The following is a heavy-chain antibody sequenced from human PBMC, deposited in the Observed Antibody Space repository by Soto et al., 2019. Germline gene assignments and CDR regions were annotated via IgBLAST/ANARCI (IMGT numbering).Heavy chain of an antibody. J-gene: IGHJ4*02. CDR3: VRDWAYSFDY. V-gene: IGHV3-48*01. Sequence: EVQLVESGGGLVQPGGSLRLSCAASGFALNDYNMKWVRQAPGKGLEWVSDSSASSSATYYADSVKGRFTISRDNAKNSLYLQMNNLGAEDTAIYYCVRDWAYSFDYWGQGTLVTVSS. CDR1: GFALNDYN. D-gene: IGHD2-21*01. CDR2: SSASSSAT.